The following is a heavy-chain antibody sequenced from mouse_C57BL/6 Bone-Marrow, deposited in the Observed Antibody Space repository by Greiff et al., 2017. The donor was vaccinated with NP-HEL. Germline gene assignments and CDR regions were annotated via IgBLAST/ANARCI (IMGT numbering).Heavy chain of an antibody. D-gene: IGHD2-3*01. V-gene: IGHV1-52*01. CDR2: IDPSDSET. CDR1: GYTFTSYW. CDR3: AREGWLLRFAD. Sequence: QVQLQQPGAELVRPGSSVKLSCKASGYTFTSYWMHWVKQRPIQGLEWIGNIDPSDSETHYNQKFKDKATLTVDKSSSTAYMQLSSLTSEDSAVYYCAREGWLLRFADWGQGTLVTVSA. J-gene: IGHJ3*01.